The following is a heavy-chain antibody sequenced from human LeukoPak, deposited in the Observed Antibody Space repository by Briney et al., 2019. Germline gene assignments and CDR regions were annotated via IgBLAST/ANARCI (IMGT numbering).Heavy chain of an antibody. Sequence: GGSLRLSCTASGFTFGDYAMSWFRQAPGKGLEWVGFIRSKAYGGTTEYAASVKGRFTISRDDSKSIAYLQMNSLKTEDTAVYYCTRLPYYYDSSGSQGGFDPWGQGTLVTVSS. V-gene: IGHV3-49*03. J-gene: IGHJ5*02. CDR3: TRLPYYYDSSGSQGGFDP. CDR1: GFTFGDYA. D-gene: IGHD3-22*01. CDR2: IRSKAYGGTT.